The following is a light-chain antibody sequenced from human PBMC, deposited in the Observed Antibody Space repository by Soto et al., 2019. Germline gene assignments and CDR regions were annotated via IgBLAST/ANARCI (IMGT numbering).Light chain of an antibody. Sequence: QSALTQPASVSGSPGQSITFSCTGTSSDVGTYNLVSWYQQRPGKAPKLMIFESTKRPSGVSNRYSGSKSGNSASLTISGLQADDEADYYCCSLTTSHTYVFGSGTKVTVL. CDR2: EST. V-gene: IGLV2-14*02. J-gene: IGLJ1*01. CDR3: CSLTTSHTYV. CDR1: SSDVGTYNL.